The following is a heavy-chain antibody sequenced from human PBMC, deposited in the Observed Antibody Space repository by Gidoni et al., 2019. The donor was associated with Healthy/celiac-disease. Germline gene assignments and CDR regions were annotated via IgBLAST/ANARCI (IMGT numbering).Heavy chain of an antibody. D-gene: IGHD3-9*01. CDR3: ARGNDYDILTGKGFYYYMDV. CDR2: IYYSGST. J-gene: IGHJ6*03. Sequence: GYIYYSGSTYYNPSLKSRVTISVDTSKNQFSLKLSSVTAADTAVYYCARGNDYDILTGKGFYYYMDVWTKGTTVTVSS. V-gene: IGHV4-30-4*01.